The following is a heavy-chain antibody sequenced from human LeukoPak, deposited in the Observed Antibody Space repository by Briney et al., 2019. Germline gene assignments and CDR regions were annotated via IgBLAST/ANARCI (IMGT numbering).Heavy chain of an antibody. D-gene: IGHD3-22*01. J-gene: IGHJ4*02. CDR3: ARGHRTYYYDSSGYIDY. Sequence: GGSLRLSCAASGFTFSSYAMSWVRQAPGKGLEWVSAISGSGGSTYYADSVKGRFTISRDNSKNTLYLQMNSLRAEDTAVYYCARGHRTYYYDSSGYIDYWGQGTLVTVSS. CDR2: ISGSGGST. CDR1: GFTFSSYA. V-gene: IGHV3-23*01.